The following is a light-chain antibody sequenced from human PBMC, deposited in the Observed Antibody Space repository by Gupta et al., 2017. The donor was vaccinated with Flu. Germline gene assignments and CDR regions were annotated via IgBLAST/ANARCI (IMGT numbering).Light chain of an antibody. CDR1: SSNIGNNY. CDR3: EAWDSSLSGGV. V-gene: IGLV1-51*02. CDR2: ENN. J-gene: IGLJ3*02. Sequence: QSVLTQPPSVSAAPGQKVTISCAGSSSNIGNNYVSWYQQLPGTAPKLLIYENNKRPSGIPARVSGSSSDTSATPANTGLRTGAEADYYCEAWDSSLSGGVFGGGTKLTVL.